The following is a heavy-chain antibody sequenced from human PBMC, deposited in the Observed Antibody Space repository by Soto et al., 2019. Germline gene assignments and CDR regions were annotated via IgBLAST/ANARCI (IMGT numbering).Heavy chain of an antibody. J-gene: IGHJ5*02. D-gene: IGHD6-13*01. CDR3: ARDQQLVRGGNWFDP. CDR2: ISSSSSYI. V-gene: IGHV3-21*01. CDR1: GFTFISYS. Sequence: GGSLRLSCAASGFTFISYSMNWVRQAPGKGLEWVSSISSSSSYIYYADSVKGRFTISRDNAKNSLYLQMNSLRAEDTAVYYCARDQQLVRGGNWFDPWGQGTLVTVSS.